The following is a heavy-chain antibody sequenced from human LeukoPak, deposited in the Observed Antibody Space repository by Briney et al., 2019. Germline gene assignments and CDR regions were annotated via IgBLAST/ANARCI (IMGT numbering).Heavy chain of an antibody. V-gene: IGHV4-59*01. D-gene: IGHD3-16*01. Sequence: KPSETLSLTCTVSVVSISSYYWSWIRPPPGKGLEWIGYIYYSGSTNYNPSLKSRVTISVDTSKNQFSLKLSSVTAADTAVYYCARDPWGQTGYFDYWGQGTLVTVSS. CDR1: VVSISSYY. J-gene: IGHJ4*02. CDR3: ARDPWGQTGYFDY. CDR2: IYYSGST.